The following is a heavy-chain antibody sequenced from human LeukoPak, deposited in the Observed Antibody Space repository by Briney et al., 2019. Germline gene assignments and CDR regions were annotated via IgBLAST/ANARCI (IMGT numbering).Heavy chain of an antibody. Sequence: QPGGSLRLSCAASGFTFYGYAMHWVRQAPGKGLEWLAVISKDGSNEYYADSVKGRFTISRDNSKNTLYLQMNSLRAEDTAVYYCAKRGSGSTKGPLDYWGQGTLVTVSS. J-gene: IGHJ4*02. CDR3: AKRGSGSTKGPLDY. CDR2: ISKDGSNE. V-gene: IGHV3-30*18. D-gene: IGHD1-26*01. CDR1: GFTFYGYA.